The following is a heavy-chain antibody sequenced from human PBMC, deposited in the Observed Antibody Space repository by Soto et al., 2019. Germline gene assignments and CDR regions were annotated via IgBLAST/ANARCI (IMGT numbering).Heavy chain of an antibody. V-gene: IGHV4-61*01. D-gene: IGHD2-15*01. Sequence: QVQLQESGPGLVKPSETLSLTCTVSGVSVISGSYYWTWLRQLPGRGLEWIGHVYYTGNTDYNPSLKRRVTISQHMSTNQFSLTLSSVTAADTAVYYCARDLGFHTLPVSPSPFDIWGQGTMVTVSA. CDR2: VYYTGNT. CDR1: GVSVISGSYY. J-gene: IGHJ3*02. CDR3: ARDLGFHTLPVSPSPFDI.